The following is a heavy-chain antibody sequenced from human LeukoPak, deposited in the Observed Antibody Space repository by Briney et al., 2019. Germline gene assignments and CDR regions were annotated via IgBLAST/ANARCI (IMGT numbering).Heavy chain of an antibody. CDR3: ARESVAAAENFDY. J-gene: IGHJ4*02. CDR1: GGSISNYY. D-gene: IGHD2-15*01. Sequence: SETLSLTCTVSGGSISNYYWAWIRQPAGRGLEWIGRMSASGSTNYSPSLKSRVTMSVDTSKSQFSLRLNSVTAADTAVYYCARESVAAAENFDYWGQGTLVTVSS. CDR2: MSASGST. V-gene: IGHV4-4*07.